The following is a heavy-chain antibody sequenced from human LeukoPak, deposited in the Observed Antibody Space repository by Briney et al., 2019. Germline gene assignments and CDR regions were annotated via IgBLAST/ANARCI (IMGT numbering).Heavy chain of an antibody. Sequence: SVKVSCKASGGTFSTFAIHWVRQAPGQGLEWMGGIVPFFGTLSSAQKFQGRVMITSDESTSTAYMELSGLRSEDTAVYYCARSDITGTPSSDSYYFYYMDVWGKGTAVTVSS. V-gene: IGHV1-69*01. CDR1: GGTFSTFA. CDR2: IVPFFGTL. CDR3: ARSDITGTPSSDSYYFYYMDV. D-gene: IGHD1-7*01. J-gene: IGHJ6*03.